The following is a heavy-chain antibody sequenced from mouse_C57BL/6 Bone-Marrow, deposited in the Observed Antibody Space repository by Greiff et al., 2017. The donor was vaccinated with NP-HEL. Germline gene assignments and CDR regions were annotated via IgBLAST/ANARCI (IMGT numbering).Heavy chain of an antibody. Sequence: EVMLVESVAELVRPGASVKLSCTASGFNIKNTYMHWVKQRPEQGLEWIGRIDPANGNTKYAPKFQGKATITADTSSNTAYLQLSSLTSEDTAIYYCASLYYYGSSPWFAYWGQGTLVTVSA. J-gene: IGHJ3*01. D-gene: IGHD1-1*01. CDR3: ASLYYYGSSPWFAY. CDR2: IDPANGNT. CDR1: GFNIKNTY. V-gene: IGHV14-3*01.